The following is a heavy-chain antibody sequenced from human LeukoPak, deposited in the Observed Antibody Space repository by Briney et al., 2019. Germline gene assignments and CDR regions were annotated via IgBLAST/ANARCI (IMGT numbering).Heavy chain of an antibody. CDR1: GGSISSGSYY. CDR2: IYTSGST. Sequence: SETLSLTCTVSGGSISSGSYYWSWIRQPAGKGLEWIGRIYTSGSTNYNPSLKSRVTISVDKSKNQFSLKLSSVTAADTAVYYCASYGVAGTHFDYWGQGTLVTVSS. V-gene: IGHV4-61*02. D-gene: IGHD6-19*01. CDR3: ASYGVAGTHFDY. J-gene: IGHJ4*02.